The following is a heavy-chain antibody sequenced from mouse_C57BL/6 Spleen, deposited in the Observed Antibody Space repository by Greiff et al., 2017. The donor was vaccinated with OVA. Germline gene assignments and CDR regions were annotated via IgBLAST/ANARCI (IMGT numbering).Heavy chain of an antibody. D-gene: IGHD1-1*01. J-gene: IGHJ4*01. CDR3: ARKDYGSDYYAMDY. CDR1: GYTFTSYW. CDR2: IYPGSGST. V-gene: IGHV1-55*01. Sequence: QVQLQQSGAELVKPGASVKMSCKASGYTFTSYWITWVKQRPGQGLEWIGDIYPGSGSTNYNEKFKSKATLTVDTSSSTAYMQLSSLTSEDSAVYYCARKDYGSDYYAMDYWGQGTSVTVSS.